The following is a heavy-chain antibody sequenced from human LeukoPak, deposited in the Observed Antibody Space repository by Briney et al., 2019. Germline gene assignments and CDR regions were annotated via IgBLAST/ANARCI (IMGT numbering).Heavy chain of an antibody. V-gene: IGHV4-39*07. CDR1: GGSISSSSYY. J-gene: IGHJ4*02. CDR2: IYHSGST. CDR3: ARIVNWQFDY. Sequence: PSETLSLTCTVSGGSISSSSYYWGWIRQPPGKGLEWIGSIYHSGSTYYNPSLKSRVTISVDTSKNQFSLKLSSVTAADTAVYYCARIVNWQFDYWGQGTLVTVSS. D-gene: IGHD2/OR15-2a*01.